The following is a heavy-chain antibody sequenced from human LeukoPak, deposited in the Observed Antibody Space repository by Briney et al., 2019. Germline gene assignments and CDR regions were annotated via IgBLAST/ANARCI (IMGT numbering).Heavy chain of an antibody. CDR3: ASGGSSSWYGYYYYYMDV. J-gene: IGHJ6*03. CDR2: IYYSGST. V-gene: IGHV4-59*11. CDR1: GGSISSHY. Sequence: PSETLSLTCTVSGGSISSHYWSWIRQPPGKGLEWIGYIYYSGSTNYNPSLKSRVTISVDTSQNQFSLKLSSVTAADTAVYYCASGGSSSWYGYYYYYMDVWGKGTTVTVSS. D-gene: IGHD6-13*01.